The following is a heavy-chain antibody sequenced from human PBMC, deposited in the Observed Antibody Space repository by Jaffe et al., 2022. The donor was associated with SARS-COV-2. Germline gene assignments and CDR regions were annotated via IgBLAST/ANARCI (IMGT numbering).Heavy chain of an antibody. J-gene: IGHJ4*02. D-gene: IGHD3-10*01. V-gene: IGHV1-18*01. CDR2: ISAYNGNT. CDR1: GYTFTSYG. CDR3: ARDSFTYGSGDYPFGY. Sequence: QVQLVQSGAEVKKPGASVKVSCKASGYTFTSYGISWVRQAPGQGLEWMGWISAYNGNTNYAQNFQGRVTMTTDTSTSTAYMELRSLRSDDTAVYYCARDSFTYGSGDYPFGYWGQGTLVTVSS.